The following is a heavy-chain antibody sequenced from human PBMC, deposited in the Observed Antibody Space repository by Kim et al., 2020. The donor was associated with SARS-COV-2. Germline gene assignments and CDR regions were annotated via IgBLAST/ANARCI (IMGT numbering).Heavy chain of an antibody. D-gene: IGHD3-16*01. V-gene: IGHV1-24*01. J-gene: IGHJ6*02. Sequence: ETSYAQKFQGRVTMTEDTSTDTAYMELSSLRSEDTAVYYCAISYDYGCMDVWGLGTTVTVSS. CDR2: ET. CDR3: AISYDYGCMDV.